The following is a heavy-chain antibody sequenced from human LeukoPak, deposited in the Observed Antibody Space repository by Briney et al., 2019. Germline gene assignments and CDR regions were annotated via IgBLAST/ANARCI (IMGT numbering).Heavy chain of an antibody. J-gene: IGHJ6*03. CDR3: ARDLLVVPAATSLPSYYYMEV. D-gene: IGHD2-2*01. V-gene: IGHV1-69*05. CDR1: GGTFSSYA. Sequence: AVKVSCKASGGTFSSYAISWVRQAPGQGLEWMGRIIPIFGTANYAQKFQGRGTITTDESTTTAYMDLTSLRSEDTAVYYCARDLLVVPAATSLPSYYYMEVWGKGTTVPVSS. CDR2: IIPIFGTA.